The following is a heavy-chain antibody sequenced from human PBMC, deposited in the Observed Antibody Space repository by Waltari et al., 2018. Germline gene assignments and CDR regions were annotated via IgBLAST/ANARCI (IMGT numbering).Heavy chain of an antibody. CDR1: GYTFTGYY. D-gene: IGHD2-21*02. J-gene: IGHJ4*02. V-gene: IGHV1-2*06. Sequence: QVQLVQSGAEVKKPGASVKVSCKASGYTFTGYYMHWVRQAPGQGLEWMVRINPTSGGTNYAQKFQGRVTMTRDTSISTAYMELSRLRSDDTAVYYCARDGDWAAFDYWGQGTLVTVSS. CDR2: INPTSGGT. CDR3: ARDGDWAAFDY.